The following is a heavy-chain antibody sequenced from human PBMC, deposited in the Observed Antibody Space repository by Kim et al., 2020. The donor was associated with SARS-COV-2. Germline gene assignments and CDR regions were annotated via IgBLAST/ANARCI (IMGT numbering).Heavy chain of an antibody. V-gene: IGHV3-23*01. J-gene: IGHJ6*02. D-gene: IGHD3-3*01. CDR1: GSTFSSSA. CDR3: AKFYDFWSGYPQGWYYYGIDV. Sequence: GGSLRLSCAASGSTFSSSAMSWVRQAPGKGLEWVSAISGSGGSTYYADSVKGRFTISRDNSKNTLYLQMNSLRAEDTAVYYCAKFYDFWSGYPQGWYYYGIDVWGQGPTVSVSS. CDR2: ISGSGGST.